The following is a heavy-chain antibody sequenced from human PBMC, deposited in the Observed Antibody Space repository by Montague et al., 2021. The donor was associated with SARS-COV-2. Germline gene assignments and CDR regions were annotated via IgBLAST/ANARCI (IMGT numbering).Heavy chain of an antibody. Sequence: SETLSLTCTVSGGSISSSSYYWGWIRQPPGKVLEWIGSIYYSGSTYYXXXLESRVTISVDTSKNQFSLKLSSVTAADTAVYYCARVGRQQLVRLSGMDVWGQGTTVTVSS. CDR3: ARVGRQQLVRLSGMDV. J-gene: IGHJ6*02. CDR2: IYYSGST. D-gene: IGHD6-13*01. V-gene: IGHV4-39*07. CDR1: GGSISSSSYY.